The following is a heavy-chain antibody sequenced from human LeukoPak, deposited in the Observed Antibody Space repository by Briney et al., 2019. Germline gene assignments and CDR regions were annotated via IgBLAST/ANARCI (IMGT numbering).Heavy chain of an antibody. V-gene: IGHV3-66*01. CDR1: GFTVSSNY. Sequence: GGSLRLSCAASGFTVSSNYMSWVRQAPGKGLEWVSVIYSGGSTYYADSVKGRFTISRDNSKNTLYLQMNSLRAEDTAVYYCARDRERDWFDPWGQGTLVTVSS. CDR3: ARDRERDWFDP. J-gene: IGHJ5*02. CDR2: IYSGGST.